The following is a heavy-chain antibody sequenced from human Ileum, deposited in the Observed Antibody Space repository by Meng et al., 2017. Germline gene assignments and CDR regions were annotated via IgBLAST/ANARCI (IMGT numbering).Heavy chain of an antibody. V-gene: IGHV3-66*02. CDR3: AKDPGYGLGTYYGDY. J-gene: IGHJ4*02. CDR1: GFNVSSNY. Sequence: GGSLRLSCAASGFNVSSNYMSWVRQAPGEGLEWVAVIQSGGTTYYADSVKGRFTISRDSSKNTIHLQMNSLRAEDTAVYYCAKDPGYGLGTYYGDYWGQGTLVTVSS. D-gene: IGHD3-10*01. CDR2: IQSGGTT.